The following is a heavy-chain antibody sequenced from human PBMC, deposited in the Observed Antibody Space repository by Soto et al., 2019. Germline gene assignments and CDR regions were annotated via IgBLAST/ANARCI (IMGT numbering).Heavy chain of an antibody. CDR2: VYYSGST. V-gene: IGHV4-39*01. CDR1: GGYVGGSSYY. D-gene: IGHD3-9*01. Sequence: PLETLCLTCTVSGGYVGGSSYYWGWVRQPPGKGLEWIGSVYYSGSTYYNPSLESRVTISVDKSKNQFSLKLMSLSAADTAVYYCGRLEGLATISYYFDYWGQGALVTVSS. CDR3: GRLEGLATISYYFDY. J-gene: IGHJ4*02.